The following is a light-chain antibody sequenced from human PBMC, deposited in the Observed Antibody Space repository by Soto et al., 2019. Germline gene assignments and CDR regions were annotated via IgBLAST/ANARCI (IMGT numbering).Light chain of an antibody. CDR1: QSVSNNY. CDR3: QQYGSPGT. J-gene: IGKJ1*01. CDR2: GAS. Sequence: EIVLTQSPGTLSLSPGERATLSCRASQSVSNNYLAWYQQKPGQAPRLLIYGASNRATGIPARFGRSGSGAGFVVNISRLEPEEFVVYYCQQYGSPGTFGLGTKVDIK. V-gene: IGKV3-20*01.